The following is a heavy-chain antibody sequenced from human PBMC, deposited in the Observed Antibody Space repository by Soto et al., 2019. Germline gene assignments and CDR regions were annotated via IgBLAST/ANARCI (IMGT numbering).Heavy chain of an antibody. Sequence: QVQLQQWGAGLLKPSETLSLTCAVYGGSFSGYYWSWIRQPPGKGLEWIGEINHSGSTNYNPSLKSRLNISVDTSKNQFSLKLSSVTAADTAVYYCARTLTGDGKWFDPLGQGTLVTVSS. CDR3: ARTLTGDGKWFDP. J-gene: IGHJ5*02. D-gene: IGHD7-27*01. CDR1: GGSFSGYY. CDR2: INHSGST. V-gene: IGHV4-34*01.